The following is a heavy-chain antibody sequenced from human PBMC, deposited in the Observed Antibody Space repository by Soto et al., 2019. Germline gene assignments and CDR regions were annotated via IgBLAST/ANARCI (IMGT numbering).Heavy chain of an antibody. Sequence: GGSLRLSCAASGFTVSSNYMSWVRQAPGKGLEWVSVIYSGGSTYYADSVKGRFTISRHNSKNTLYLQMNSLRAEDTAVYYCARANYITIFGVVSYYFDYWGQGTLVTVSS. J-gene: IGHJ4*02. CDR2: IYSGGST. V-gene: IGHV3-53*04. CDR3: ARANYITIFGVVSYYFDY. D-gene: IGHD3-3*01. CDR1: GFTVSSNY.